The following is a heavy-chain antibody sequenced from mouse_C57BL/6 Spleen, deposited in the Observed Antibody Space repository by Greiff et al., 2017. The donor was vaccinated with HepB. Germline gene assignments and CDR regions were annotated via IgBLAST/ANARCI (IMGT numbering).Heavy chain of an antibody. Sequence: QVQLQQPGTELVKPGASVKLSCKASGYTFTSYWMHWVKQRPGQGLEWIGNINPSNGGTNYNEKFKSKATLTVDKSSSTAYMQLSSLTSEDSAVYYCARGVYDGYYDYAMDYWGQGTSVTVSS. J-gene: IGHJ4*01. CDR1: GYTFTSYW. D-gene: IGHD2-3*01. V-gene: IGHV1-53*01. CDR3: ARGVYDGYYDYAMDY. CDR2: INPSNGGT.